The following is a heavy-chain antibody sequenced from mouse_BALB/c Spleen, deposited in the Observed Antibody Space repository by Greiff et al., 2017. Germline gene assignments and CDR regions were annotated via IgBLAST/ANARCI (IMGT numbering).Heavy chain of an antibody. Sequence: EVMLVESGGGLVQPGGSLKLSCAASGFTFSSYTMSWVRQTPEKRLEWVAYISNGGGSTYYPDTVKGRFTISRDNAKNTLYLQMSSLKSEDTAMYYCARHQGSYSDESAMEYWGQGTSVTVSS. CDR1: GFTFSSYT. J-gene: IGHJ4*01. D-gene: IGHD1-1*01. CDR3: ARHQGSYSDESAMEY. CDR2: ISNGGGST. V-gene: IGHV5-12-2*01.